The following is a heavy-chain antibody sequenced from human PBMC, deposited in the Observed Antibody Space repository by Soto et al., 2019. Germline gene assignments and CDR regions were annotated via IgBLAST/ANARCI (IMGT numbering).Heavy chain of an antibody. J-gene: IGHJ6*02. CDR1: GYSFTSYW. CDR2: IYPGDSDT. D-gene: IGHD6-13*01. Sequence: TGESLKISCKGSGYSFTSYWIGWVRQMPGKGLEWMGIIYPGDSDTRYSPSFQGQVTISADKSISTAYLQWSSLKASDTAMYYCARLPTESYSSSSEVGYYYGMDVWGQGTTVTVSS. V-gene: IGHV5-51*01. CDR3: ARLPTESYSSSSEVGYYYGMDV.